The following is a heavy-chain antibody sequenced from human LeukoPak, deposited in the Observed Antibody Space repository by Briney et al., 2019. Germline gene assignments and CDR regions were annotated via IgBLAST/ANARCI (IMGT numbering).Heavy chain of an antibody. J-gene: IGHJ5*02. CDR1: GFSFSSSW. D-gene: IGHD4-23*01. CDR3: AIGSTVLTDH. Sequence: GGSLRLSCAASGFSFSSSWMNWVRQAPGTGLEWVANINQDGGEKYYVDSVKGRFTISRDNAKNSLYLQMNSLRAEDTALYYCAIGSTVLTDHWGQGTLVTVSS. V-gene: IGHV3-7*05. CDR2: INQDGGEK.